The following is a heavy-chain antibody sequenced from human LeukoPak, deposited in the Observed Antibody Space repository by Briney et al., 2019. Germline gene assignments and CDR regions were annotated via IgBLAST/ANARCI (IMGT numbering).Heavy chain of an antibody. J-gene: IGHJ4*02. CDR1: GFTFSTYG. V-gene: IGHV3-30*03. Sequence: QPGGSLRLSCAASGFTFSTYGMHWVRQAPGKGLEWVAGIAYDGTTKYHADSVKGRFTISRDNSKNTLYLQMNSLRAEDTAVYYCARDSAIPTTFGVVITLDYWGQGTLVTVSS. CDR2: IAYDGTTK. D-gene: IGHD3-3*01. CDR3: ARDSAIPTTFGVVITLDY.